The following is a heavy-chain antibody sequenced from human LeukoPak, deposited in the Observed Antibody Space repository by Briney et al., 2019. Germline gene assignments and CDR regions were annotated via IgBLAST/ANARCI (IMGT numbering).Heavy chain of an antibody. D-gene: IGHD1-26*01. V-gene: IGHV3-23*01. CDR3: AKVLSGSQDY. Sequence: GGSLRLSCAASGFTFSSYAMSWVRQAPGKGLEWVSTIGGGGESTYSADSVKGRFTISRDSSKNTLYLQMDSLRAEDTAVYYCAKVLSGSQDYWGQGTLVTVSS. CDR2: IGGGGEST. CDR1: GFTFSSYA. J-gene: IGHJ4*02.